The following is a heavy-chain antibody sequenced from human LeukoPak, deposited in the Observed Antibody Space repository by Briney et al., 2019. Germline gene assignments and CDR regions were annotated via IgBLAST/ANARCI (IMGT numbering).Heavy chain of an antibody. J-gene: IGHJ4*02. CDR2: ISGSGGIT. Sequence: GGFLRLSCAASGFTFGSYAIYWVRQAPGKGLEWVPGISGSGGITYFADSVKGRFTISRDNSRNTVYLQINSLRAEDTALYYCAKTRAGNSSGRDPGWPMDYWGQGTLVTVSS. D-gene: IGHD3-22*01. CDR3: AKTRAGNSSGRDPGWPMDY. CDR1: GFTFGSYA. V-gene: IGHV3-23*01.